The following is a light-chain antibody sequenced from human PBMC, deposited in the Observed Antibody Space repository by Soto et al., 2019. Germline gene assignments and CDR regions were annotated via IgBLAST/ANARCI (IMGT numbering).Light chain of an antibody. CDR1: NNDIGGYTS. Sequence: QSLLTQPPSASGCPGQSVTISCTGSNNDIGGYTSVSWYQQLPGKAPKLIIYEVNKRPSGIPDRFSGSKSGNTASLTVSGLQPEDEAEYFCSSYARSINYVFGTGTKVTVL. J-gene: IGLJ1*01. CDR2: EVN. V-gene: IGLV2-8*01. CDR3: SSYARSINYV.